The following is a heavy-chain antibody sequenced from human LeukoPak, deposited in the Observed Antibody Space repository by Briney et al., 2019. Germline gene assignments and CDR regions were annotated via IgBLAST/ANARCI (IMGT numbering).Heavy chain of an antibody. Sequence: ASVKVSCKASGGTFSSYAISWVRQAPGQGLEWMGGIIPIFGTANYAQKFQGRVTMTSDTSTSTVYMELSSLRSEDTAVYFCARDGGSFSYNMDVWGQGTTVTVSS. CDR3: ARDGGSFSYNMDV. CDR2: IIPIFGTA. D-gene: IGHD1-26*01. J-gene: IGHJ6*02. CDR1: GGTFSSYA. V-gene: IGHV1-69*05.